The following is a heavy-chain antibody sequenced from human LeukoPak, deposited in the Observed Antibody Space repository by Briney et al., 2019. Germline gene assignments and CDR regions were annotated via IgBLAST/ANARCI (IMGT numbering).Heavy chain of an antibody. D-gene: IGHD6-6*01. V-gene: IGHV4-59*01. CDR1: GRPISSYY. J-gene: IGHJ5*02. CDR3: ARTHRCIAARPCWFDP. Sequence: SETLSLTCTVPGRPISSYYWRWIRQPPGKGLEWIGYIYYSGSTNYNPSLKSRVTISVDTSKNQFSLKLSSVTAADTAVYYCARTHRCIAARPCWFDPWGQGTLVTVSS. CDR2: IYYSGST.